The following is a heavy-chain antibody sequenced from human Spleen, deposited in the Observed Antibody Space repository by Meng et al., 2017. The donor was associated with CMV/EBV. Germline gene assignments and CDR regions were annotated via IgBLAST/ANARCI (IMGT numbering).Heavy chain of an antibody. D-gene: IGHD1-26*01. V-gene: IGHV3-NL1*01. CDR1: GFTFSTFG. J-gene: IGHJ6*02. Sequence: GGSLRLSCAASGFTFSTFGMHWVRQSPGKGLEWVSVIYSGGSATYYADSMKGRFTVSRDNSKNTLFLQMDSLGAEDTAVYYCAKIGSFTYYYYGMDVWGQGTTVTVSS. CDR2: IYSGGSAT. CDR3: AKIGSFTYYYYGMDV.